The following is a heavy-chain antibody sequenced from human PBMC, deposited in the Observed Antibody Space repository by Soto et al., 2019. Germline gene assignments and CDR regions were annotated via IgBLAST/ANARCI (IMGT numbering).Heavy chain of an antibody. CDR2: ISSSSSYI. J-gene: IGHJ4*02. Sequence: EVQLVEYGGGLVKPGGSLRLSCAASGFTFSSYSMNWVRQAPGKGLEWVSSISSSSSYIYYADSVKGRFTISRDNAKNSLYLQMNSLRAEDTAVYYCSSPSDSNWEADYGGQGTLVTVSS. CDR1: GFTFSSYS. V-gene: IGHV3-21*01. D-gene: IGHD4-4*01. CDR3: SSPSDSNWEADY.